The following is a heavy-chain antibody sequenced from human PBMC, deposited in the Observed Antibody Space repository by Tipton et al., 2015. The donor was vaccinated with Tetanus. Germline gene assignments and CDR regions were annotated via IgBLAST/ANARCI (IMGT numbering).Heavy chain of an antibody. Sequence: SLRLSCAASGFTFTDYYMNWIRQAPGKGLEWVSSINARGDGTHYADSVKGRFSISRDNSEDTIYLQMNSLRADDTAVYYCAKDLRGPEAGTWYFDLWGRGTLVTVSS. V-gene: IGHV3-23*01. CDR2: INARGDGT. CDR1: GFTFTDYY. CDR3: AKDLRGPEAGTWYFDL. J-gene: IGHJ2*01. D-gene: IGHD6-19*01.